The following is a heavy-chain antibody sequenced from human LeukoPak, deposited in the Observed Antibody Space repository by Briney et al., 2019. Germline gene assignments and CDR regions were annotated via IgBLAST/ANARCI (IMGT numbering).Heavy chain of an antibody. V-gene: IGHV1-8*01. Sequence: ASVKVSCKASGYTFTSYDINWVRQATGQGLEWMGWMNPDSGNTGYAQKFQDRVTMTRNTSISTAYMELSSLRSEDTAVYYCARAQYGDYYFDYWGQGTLVTVSS. CDR2: MNPDSGNT. J-gene: IGHJ4*02. CDR3: ARAQYGDYYFDY. D-gene: IGHD4-17*01. CDR1: GYTFTSYD.